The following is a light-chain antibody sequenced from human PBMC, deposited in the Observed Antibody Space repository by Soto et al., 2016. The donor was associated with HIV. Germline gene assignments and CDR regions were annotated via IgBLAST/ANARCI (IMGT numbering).Light chain of an antibody. CDR2: DDG. CDR3: HVWDTSSDHHV. V-gene: IGLV3-21*03. CDR1: NIGSRS. Sequence: SYVLTQPPSVSVAPGKTAIITCGGDNIGSRSVHWYQQKPGQAPVLVVYDDGARPSGIPERFSGSNSGNTATLTISRVEAGDEADYYCHVWDTSSDHHVFGTGTKVTVL. J-gene: IGLJ1*01.